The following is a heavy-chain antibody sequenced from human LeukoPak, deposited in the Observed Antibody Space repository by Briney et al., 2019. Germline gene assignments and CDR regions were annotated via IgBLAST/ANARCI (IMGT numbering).Heavy chain of an antibody. CDR3: ARDLGQSSGYYPPRD. CDR2: IKQDGSEK. Sequence: GGSLRLSCAASGFTFSSYWMSWVRQAPGKGLEWVANIKQDGSEKYYVDSVKGRLTISRDNAKNSLYLQMNSLRAEDTAVYYCARDLGQSSGYYPPRDWGQGTLVTVSS. V-gene: IGHV3-7*01. D-gene: IGHD3-22*01. J-gene: IGHJ4*02. CDR1: GFTFSSYW.